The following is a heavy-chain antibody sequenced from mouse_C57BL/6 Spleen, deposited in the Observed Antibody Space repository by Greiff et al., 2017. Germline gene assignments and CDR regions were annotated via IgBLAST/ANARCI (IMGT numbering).Heavy chain of an antibody. CDR2: INPSTGGT. J-gene: IGHJ3*01. CDR3: ARESIYGYDEGAWFAY. D-gene: IGHD2-2*01. CDR1: GYSFTGYY. V-gene: IGHV1-42*01. Sequence: EVKLVESGPELVKPGASVKISCKASGYSFTGYYMNWVKQSPEKSLEWIGEINPSTGGTTYNQKFKAKATLTVDKSSSTAYMQLKSLTSEDSAVYYCARESIYGYDEGAWFAYWGQGTLVTVSA.